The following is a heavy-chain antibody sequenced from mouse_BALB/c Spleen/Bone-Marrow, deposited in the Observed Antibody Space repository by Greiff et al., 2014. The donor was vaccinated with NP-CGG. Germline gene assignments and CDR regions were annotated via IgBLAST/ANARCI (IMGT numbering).Heavy chain of an antibody. V-gene: IGHV1-42*01. CDR3: ARVDWFTY. Sequence: VQPQQPGPELVKPGTSVKISCKASGYSFTGYYMHWVKQSHVKSLEWIGRINPYTGATTYNQNFNVKASLTVDKSSSTAYMELHSLTSEDSAVYYCARVDWFTYWGQGTLVTVSA. CDR2: INPYTGAT. CDR1: GYSFTGYY. J-gene: IGHJ3*01.